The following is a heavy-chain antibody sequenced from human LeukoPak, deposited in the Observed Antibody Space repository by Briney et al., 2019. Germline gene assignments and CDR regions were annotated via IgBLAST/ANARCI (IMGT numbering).Heavy chain of an antibody. CDR1: GGSISSGGHY. D-gene: IGHD3-10*01. V-gene: IGHV4-31*03. CDR2: IYYSGST. CDR3: ATVGAPNSRAHYYGSGSL. Sequence: SQTLSLTCTVSGGSISSGGHYWSWSRQHPGKGLEWIGYIYYSGSTHYNPSLKSRVTISVDTSKNQFSLKLSSVTAADTAVYYCATVGAPNSRAHYYGSGSLWGQGTLVTVSS. J-gene: IGHJ4*02.